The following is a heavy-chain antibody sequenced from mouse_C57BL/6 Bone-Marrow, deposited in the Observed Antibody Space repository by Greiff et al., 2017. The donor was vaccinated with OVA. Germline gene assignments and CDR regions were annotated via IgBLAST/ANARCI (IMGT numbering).Heavy chain of an antibody. Sequence: EVQLVESGPGMVKPSQSLSLTCTVTGYSITSGYDWHWIRHFPGNKLEWMGYISYSGSTNYNPSLKSRISITHDTSKNHFFLKLNSVTTEDTATYYCARGLGHYAMDYWGQGTSVTVSS. CDR1: GYSITSGYD. V-gene: IGHV3-1*01. J-gene: IGHJ4*01. CDR2: ISYSGST. CDR3: ARGLGHYAMDY. D-gene: IGHD3-3*01.